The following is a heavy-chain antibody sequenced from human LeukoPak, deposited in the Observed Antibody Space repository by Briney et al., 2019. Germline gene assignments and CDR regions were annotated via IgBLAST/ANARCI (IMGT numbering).Heavy chain of an antibody. D-gene: IGHD2-2*01. Sequence: ASVKVSCKASGGTFSSYTISWVRQAPGQGLEWMGRIIPILGIANYAQKFQGRVTITADKSTSTAYMELSSLRSEDTAVYYCARDPGHCSSISCPHYWGQGTLVTVSS. V-gene: IGHV1-69*04. CDR3: ARDPGHCSSISCPHY. CDR1: GGTFSSYT. CDR2: IIPILGIA. J-gene: IGHJ4*02.